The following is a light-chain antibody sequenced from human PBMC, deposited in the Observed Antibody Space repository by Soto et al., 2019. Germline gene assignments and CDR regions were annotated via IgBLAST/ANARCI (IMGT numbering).Light chain of an antibody. V-gene: IGKV1-39*01. CDR2: AGS. CDR3: QQSYSTPT. J-gene: IGKJ4*01. CDR1: QSISIY. Sequence: DIQMTQSPSSLSASVGDRFTITCRASQSISIYLNWYQQKPGKAPILLVYAGSSLQGGVPSRFGGSGSGTDFTLTITSLQPEDFATYYCQQSYSTPTFGGGTKVDIK.